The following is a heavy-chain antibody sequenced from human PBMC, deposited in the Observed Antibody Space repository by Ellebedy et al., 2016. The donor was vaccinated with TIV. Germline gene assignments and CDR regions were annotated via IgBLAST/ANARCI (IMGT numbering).Heavy chain of an antibody. CDR2: INSDGSRT. J-gene: IGHJ4*02. CDR1: GFTFSSYW. V-gene: IGHV3-74*01. CDR3: AKCQIGYNSREQFHFEY. D-gene: IGHD5-24*01. Sequence: PGGSLRLSCAASGFTFSSYWMHWVRQAPGKGLVWVSLINSDGSRTTYADSVKGRFTISRDNSKNTLDLQMNSVRAEDTAVYYCAKCQIGYNSREQFHFEYWGQGSLVTVSS.